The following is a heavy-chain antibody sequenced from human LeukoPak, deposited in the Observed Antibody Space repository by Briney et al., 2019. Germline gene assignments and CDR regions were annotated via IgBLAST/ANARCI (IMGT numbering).Heavy chain of an antibody. Sequence: PGGSLRLSCVASGLNFNSHTMKWVRQAPGKGLEWVSAISGSGGSTYYADSVKGRFTISRDNSKNTLYLQMNSLRAEDTAVYYCAKDPNYYGSGSYGADWFDPWGQGTLVTVSS. V-gene: IGHV3-23*01. J-gene: IGHJ5*02. CDR2: ISGSGGST. D-gene: IGHD3-10*01. CDR1: GLNFNSHT. CDR3: AKDPNYYGSGSYGADWFDP.